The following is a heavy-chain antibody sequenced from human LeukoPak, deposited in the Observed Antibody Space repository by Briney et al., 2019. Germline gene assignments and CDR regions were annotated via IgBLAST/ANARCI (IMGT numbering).Heavy chain of an antibody. V-gene: IGHV1-18*01. Sequence: ASVKVFCKASGYTFTSYGINWVRQAPGQGLEWMGWISTYNGNTNYAQKLQGRVTMTTGTSTSTAYMELRSLRSDDTAVYYCARGSTQGVAVTWGQGTLVTVSS. CDR3: ARGSTQGVAVT. D-gene: IGHD6-19*01. CDR2: ISTYNGNT. CDR1: GYTFTSYG. J-gene: IGHJ4*02.